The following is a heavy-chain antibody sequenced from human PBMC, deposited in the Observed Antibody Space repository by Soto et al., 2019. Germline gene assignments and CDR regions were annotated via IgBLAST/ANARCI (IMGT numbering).Heavy chain of an antibody. CDR1: GFTFSSYS. CDR3: ARDLGGGSGSYAGAFDI. CDR2: ISSSSSYI. Sequence: GGSLRLSCAASGFTFSSYSMNWVRQAPGKGLEWVSSISSSSSYIYYADSVKGRFTISRDNAKNSLYLQMNSLRAEDTAVYYCARDLGGGSGSYAGAFDIWGQGTMVTVSS. V-gene: IGHV3-21*01. D-gene: IGHD3-10*01. J-gene: IGHJ3*02.